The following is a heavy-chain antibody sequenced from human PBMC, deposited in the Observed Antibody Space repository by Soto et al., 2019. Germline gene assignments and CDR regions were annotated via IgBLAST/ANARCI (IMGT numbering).Heavy chain of an antibody. CDR2: INPNSGGT. J-gene: IGHJ6*02. V-gene: IGHV1-2*04. D-gene: IGHD3-10*01. Sequence: ASVKVSCKASGYTFTGYYMHWVRQAPGQGLEWMGWINPNSGGTNYAQKVQGWVTMTRDTSISTAYMELSRLRSDDTAVYYCARDIYYGSGSYLHGMDVWGQGTTVTVSS. CDR1: GYTFTGYY. CDR3: ARDIYYGSGSYLHGMDV.